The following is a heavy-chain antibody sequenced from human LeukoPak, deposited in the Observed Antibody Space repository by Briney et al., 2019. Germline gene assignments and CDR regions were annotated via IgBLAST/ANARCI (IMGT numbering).Heavy chain of an antibody. CDR1: GFTFSSYG. CDR2: IRYDGSNK. CDR3: AKDYAAVVVVPAASPHDY. Sequence: GGSLRLSCAASGFTFSSYGMHWVRQAPGKGLEWVAFIRYDGSNKYYADSVKGRFTISRDNSKNTLYLQMNSLRAEDTAVYYCAKDYAAVVVVPAASPHDYWGQGTLVTASS. D-gene: IGHD2-2*01. J-gene: IGHJ4*02. V-gene: IGHV3-30*02.